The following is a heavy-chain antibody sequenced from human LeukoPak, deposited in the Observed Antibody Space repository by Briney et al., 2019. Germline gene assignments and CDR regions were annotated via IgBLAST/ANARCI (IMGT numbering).Heavy chain of an antibody. CDR2: ISYDGDT. J-gene: IGHJ4*02. Sequence: GGSLRLSCAASGFTVRSYYMSWVRQAPGKGLEWFSVISYDGDTYYADSVKGRITISRDISKNTVYLQMNSLRAEDTAAYYCAREYLGVGTIDYWGQGTLVTVSS. CDR3: AREYLGVGTIDY. D-gene: IGHD1-26*01. CDR1: GFTVRSYY. V-gene: IGHV3-66*01.